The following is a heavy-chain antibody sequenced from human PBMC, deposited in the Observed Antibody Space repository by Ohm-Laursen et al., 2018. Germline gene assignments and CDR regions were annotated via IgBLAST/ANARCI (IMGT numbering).Heavy chain of an antibody. CDR1: GFTFDTYA. J-gene: IGHJ4*02. CDR3: ARNSSTWGRSVDY. CDR2: ISSSGSFI. D-gene: IGHD2-2*01. V-gene: IGHV3-11*01. Sequence: SLRLSCAASGFTFDTYAMSWVRQAPGKGLEWISFISSSGSFIYYADSVKGRFTVSRDNAKNSLFLQMNSLRAEDTAVYYCARNSSTWGRSVDYWGQGALVTVSS.